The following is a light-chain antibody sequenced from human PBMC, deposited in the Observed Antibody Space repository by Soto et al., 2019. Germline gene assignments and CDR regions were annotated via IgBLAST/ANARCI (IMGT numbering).Light chain of an antibody. CDR2: DVA. CDR3: SSHAGSNNPFV. Sequence: QSALTQPPSASGSPGQSVTISCTGTSSDVGGYNYVSWYQQHPGKAPKVMIYDVAKRPSGDPDRFSGSKCGITASLTVSGLNAEDEADYYCSSHAGSNNPFVFAAGPKLTVL. V-gene: IGLV2-8*01. J-gene: IGLJ1*01. CDR1: SSDVGGYNY.